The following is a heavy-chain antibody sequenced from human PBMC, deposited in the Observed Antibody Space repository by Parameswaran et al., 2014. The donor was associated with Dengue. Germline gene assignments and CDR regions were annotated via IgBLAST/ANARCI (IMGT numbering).Heavy chain of an antibody. D-gene: IGHD1-1*01. CDR2: IFYSGST. Sequence: WIRQPPGKGLEWIGTIFYSGSTYYNPSLKSRVTISVDTSKNQFSLKLTSGTAADTAVYYCARCSHTSPGAFDIWGQGTMVTVSS. CDR3: ARCSHTSPGAFDI. V-gene: IGHV4-39*01. J-gene: IGHJ3*02.